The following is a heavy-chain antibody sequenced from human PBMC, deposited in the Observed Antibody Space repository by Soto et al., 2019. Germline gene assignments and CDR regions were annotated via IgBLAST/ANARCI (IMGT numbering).Heavy chain of an antibody. CDR1: GYTLTSYY. CDR2: INPSGGIT. J-gene: IGHJ6*02. Sequence: ASVKVSCKASGYTLTSYYLHWVRQAPGQGPEWMGIINPSGGITNDAQKFQDRVTMTSDTSTSTVYMELSSLRSEDTAVYYCARGISTTSYYYYYWMDVWGQGNTVTVPS. V-gene: IGHV1-46*03. CDR3: ARGISTTSYYYYYWMDV. D-gene: IGHD2-2*01.